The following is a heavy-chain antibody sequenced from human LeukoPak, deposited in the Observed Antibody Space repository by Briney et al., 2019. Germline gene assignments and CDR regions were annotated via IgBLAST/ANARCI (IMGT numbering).Heavy chain of an antibody. V-gene: IGHV1-18*01. J-gene: IGHJ4*02. CDR2: ISAYNGNT. Sequence: ASVKVSCEASGYTFTSYGISWVRQAPGQGLEWMGWISAYNGNTNYAQKLQGRVTMTTDTSTSTAYMELRSLRSDDTAVYYCAREVSGYSSGWYEDYWGQGTLVTVSS. D-gene: IGHD6-19*01. CDR1: GYTFTSYG. CDR3: AREVSGYSSGWYEDY.